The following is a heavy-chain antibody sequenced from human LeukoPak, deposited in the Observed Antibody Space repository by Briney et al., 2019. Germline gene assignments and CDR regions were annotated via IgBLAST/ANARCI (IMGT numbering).Heavy chain of an antibody. CDR1: GGSISSSSYY. V-gene: IGHV4-39*07. CDR3: AREAYSSLGFDS. J-gene: IGHJ4*02. D-gene: IGHD6-19*01. CDR2: IYYSGKT. Sequence: SETLSLTCTVSGGSISSSSYYWGWIRQPPGKGLEWIGIIYYSGKTYYNPSLKNRVTISVDTSKNQLSLKLASVTAADTAVYYCAREAYSSLGFDSWGQGTLVTASS.